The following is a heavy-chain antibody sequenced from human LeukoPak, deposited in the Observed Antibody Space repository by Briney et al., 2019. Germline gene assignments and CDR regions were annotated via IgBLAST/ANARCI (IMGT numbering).Heavy chain of an antibody. Sequence: GGSLRLSCAASGFTFSSYEMNWGRQAPGKGLEWVSYISYSGSTIYYADSVKGRFTISRDNAKNSLYLQMNSLKTEDTAVYYCVRVGSVAGSDYLDYWGQGTLVTVS. V-gene: IGHV3-48*03. D-gene: IGHD6-19*01. CDR2: ISYSGSTI. CDR1: GFTFSSYE. CDR3: VRVGSVAGSDYLDY. J-gene: IGHJ4*02.